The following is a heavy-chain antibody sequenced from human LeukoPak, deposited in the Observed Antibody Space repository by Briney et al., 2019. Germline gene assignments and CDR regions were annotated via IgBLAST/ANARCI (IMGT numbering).Heavy chain of an antibody. Sequence: GGSLRLSCAASGFTFDDYAMHWVRQAPGKGLEWVSGISWNSGSIGYADSVKGRFTISRDNAKNSLYLQMNSLRAEDTALYYCARLDRVYYGMDVWGQGTTVTVSS. CDR1: GFTFDDYA. D-gene: IGHD6-13*01. V-gene: IGHV3-9*01. CDR3: ARLDRVYYGMDV. J-gene: IGHJ6*02. CDR2: ISWNSGSI.